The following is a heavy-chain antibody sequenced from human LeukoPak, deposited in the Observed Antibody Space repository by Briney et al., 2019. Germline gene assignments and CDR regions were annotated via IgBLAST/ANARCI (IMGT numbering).Heavy chain of an antibody. D-gene: IGHD3-9*01. CDR2: ILYDGSNK. V-gene: IGHV3-30*02. J-gene: IGHJ4*02. CDR1: GFTVSSNY. Sequence: GGSLRLSCAASGFTVSSNYMSWVRQAPGKGLEWVAFILYDGSNKYYADSVKGRFTIFRDNSKNTLFLQMNSLRPEDTAVYYCAKGGKYDILTGYRRSRLLGDFWGQGTLVTVSS. CDR3: AKGGKYDILTGYRRSRLLGDF.